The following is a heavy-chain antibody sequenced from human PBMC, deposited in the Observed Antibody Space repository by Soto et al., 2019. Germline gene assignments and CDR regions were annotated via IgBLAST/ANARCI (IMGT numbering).Heavy chain of an antibody. V-gene: IGHV3-30*03. Sequence: QVQLVESGGGVVQPGRSLRLSCAASGFTFSSYGMHWVRQAPGRGLEWVAVISYDGSNKYYADSVKGRFTISRDNSKNTLYLQINSLRAEDTAVYYCARSPYSVSYVAYFDDWGQGTLVTVSS. J-gene: IGHJ4*02. CDR2: ISYDGSNK. CDR3: ARSPYSVSYVAYFDD. CDR1: GFTFSSYG. D-gene: IGHD1-26*01.